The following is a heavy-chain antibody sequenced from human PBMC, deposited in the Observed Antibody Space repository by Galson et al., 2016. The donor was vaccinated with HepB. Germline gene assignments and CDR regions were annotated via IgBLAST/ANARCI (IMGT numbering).Heavy chain of an antibody. V-gene: IGHV3-23*01. D-gene: IGHD2-2*01. Sequence: SLRLSCAASGFTFSSYAMSWVRQAPGKGLEWVSFISASGGYIRYADSVKGRFTISSDTSKNTLFLQMNSLRPEDTAVYFCAKDTACTSTSCPGFFDYWGQGTLVTVSS. CDR3: AKDTACTSTSCPGFFDY. CDR1: GFTFSSYA. J-gene: IGHJ4*02. CDR2: ISASGGYI.